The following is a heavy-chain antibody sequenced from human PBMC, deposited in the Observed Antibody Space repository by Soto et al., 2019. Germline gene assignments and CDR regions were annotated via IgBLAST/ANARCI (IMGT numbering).Heavy chain of an antibody. V-gene: IGHV1-69*13. J-gene: IGHJ5*02. CDR2: IIPIFGTA. CDR3: ARVGRWLQFSRNWFDP. CDR1: GGTFSSYA. D-gene: IGHD5-12*01. Sequence: SVKVSCKASGGTFSSYAISWVRQAPGQGLEWMGGIIPIFGTANYAQKFQGRVTITADESTSTAYMELSSLRSEDTAVYYCARVGRWLQFSRNWFDPWGQGTLVTVSS.